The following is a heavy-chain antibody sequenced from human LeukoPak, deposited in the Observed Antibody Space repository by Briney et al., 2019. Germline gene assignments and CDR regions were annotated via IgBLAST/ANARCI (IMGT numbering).Heavy chain of an antibody. CDR1: GGSISSSSYY. CDR2: IYYSGST. Sequence: PSETLSLTCTVSGGSISSSSYYWGWIRQPPGKGLEWIGSIYYSGSTYYNPSLKSRVTISVDTSKNQFSLKLSSVTAADTAVYYCARPRSFMTHAFDIWGQGTMVTVSS. V-gene: IGHV4-39*01. CDR3: ARPRSFMTHAFDI. J-gene: IGHJ3*02.